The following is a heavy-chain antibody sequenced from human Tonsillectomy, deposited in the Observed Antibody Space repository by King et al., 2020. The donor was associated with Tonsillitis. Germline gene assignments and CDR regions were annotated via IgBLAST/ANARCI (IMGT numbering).Heavy chain of an antibody. Sequence: VQLVESGGGLLQPGGSLRLSCAASGFTFSSYAMSWVRQAPGKGLEWVSAIGGRGATTTYAEPVKGRFTISRDNSKNTLYLQMNSLRVEDTALYYCAKGIPGSTLYPFDCWGQGTLVTVSS. CDR2: IGGRGATT. CDR1: GFTFSSYA. CDR3: AKGIPGSTLYPFDC. V-gene: IGHV3-23*04. D-gene: IGHD6-13*01. J-gene: IGHJ4*02.